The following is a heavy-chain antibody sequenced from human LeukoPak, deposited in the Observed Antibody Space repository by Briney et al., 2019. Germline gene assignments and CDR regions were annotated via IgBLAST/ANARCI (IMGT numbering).Heavy chain of an antibody. CDR3: ARDNWNYGSSMDV. V-gene: IGHV4-61*08. CDR1: GGSISSGGYY. CDR2: IYNSGST. J-gene: IGHJ6*02. D-gene: IGHD1-7*01. Sequence: SETLSLTCTVSGGSISSGGYYWSWIRQPPGKGLEWIGYIYNSGSTNYNPSLKSRVTISVDTSKNQFSLKLSSVTAADTAVYYCARDNWNYGSSMDVWGQGTTVTVSS.